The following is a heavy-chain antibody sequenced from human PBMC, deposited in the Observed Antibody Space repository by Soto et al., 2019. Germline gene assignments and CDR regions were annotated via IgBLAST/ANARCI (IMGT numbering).Heavy chain of an antibody. CDR2: INPSAGST. CDR1: GYTFTNYY. D-gene: IGHD5-18*01. Sequence: ASVKVSCKASGYTFTNYYMHWVRQAPGQGLEWMGIINPSAGSTTYAQKFQGSVTLTRDTPTSTVYMELSSLRSEDTAVYYCARDSVQLWMGGFHYMDVWGKGTTVTVSS. J-gene: IGHJ6*03. CDR3: ARDSVQLWMGGFHYMDV. V-gene: IGHV1-46*03.